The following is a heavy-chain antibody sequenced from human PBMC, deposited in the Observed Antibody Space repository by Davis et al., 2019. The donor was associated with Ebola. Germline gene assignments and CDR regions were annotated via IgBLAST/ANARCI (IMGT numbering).Heavy chain of an antibody. V-gene: IGHV5-51*01. D-gene: IGHD4-17*01. CDR2: IYPDDSAT. CDR1: GDTFSDYW. J-gene: IGHJ4*01. CDR3: ARHAAGDYAIFDY. Sequence: PGGSLRLSCEGSGDTFSDYWIAWVRQMPGKGLEWMGIIYPDDSATRYSPSFLDQVTISVDKSVSTAYLQWSSLKASDSAIYYCARHAAGDYAIFDYWGQGTLVTVSS.